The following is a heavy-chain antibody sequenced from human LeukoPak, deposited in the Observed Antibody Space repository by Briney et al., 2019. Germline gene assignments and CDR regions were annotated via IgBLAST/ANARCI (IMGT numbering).Heavy chain of an antibody. CDR1: GFTFSSYW. CDR3: AKEGTRRDPGYYFDY. J-gene: IGHJ4*02. CDR2: IKQDGSEK. Sequence: PGGSLRLSCAASGFTFSSYWMSWVRQAPGKGLEWVANIKQDGSEKYYADSVKGRFTISRDNSKNTLYLQMNSLRAEGTAVYYCAKEGTRRDPGYYFDYWGQGTLVTVSS. V-gene: IGHV3-7*01. D-gene: IGHD1-1*01.